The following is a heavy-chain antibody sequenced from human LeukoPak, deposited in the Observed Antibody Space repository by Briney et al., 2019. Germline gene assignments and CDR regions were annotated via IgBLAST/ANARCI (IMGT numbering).Heavy chain of an antibody. J-gene: IGHJ4*02. CDR2: ISDSGGST. CDR1: GFSFSSSA. CDR3: ARETSLAGFASGLGLNY. Sequence: PGGSLRLSCAASGFSFSSSAMSWVRQAPGKGLEWVSVISDSGGSTYYADSVKGRFTISRDNSKNTLYLQMNSLRAEDTATYYCARETSLAGFASGLGLNYWGQGIRVTVSS. D-gene: IGHD6-19*01. V-gene: IGHV3-23*01.